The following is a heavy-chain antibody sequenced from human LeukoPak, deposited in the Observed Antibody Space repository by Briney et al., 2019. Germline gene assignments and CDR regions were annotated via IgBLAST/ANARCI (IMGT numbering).Heavy chain of an antibody. J-gene: IGHJ5*02. Sequence: SETLSLTCTVSGGSISSSSYYWGWIRQPPGKGLEWIGSIYYSGSTYYNPSLKSRVTISVDTSKNQFSLKLSSVTAADTAVYYCARHVWQQLVAWFDPWAREPWSPSPQ. CDR3: ARHVWQQLVAWFDP. D-gene: IGHD6-13*01. V-gene: IGHV4-39*01. CDR2: IYYSGST. CDR1: GGSISSSSYY.